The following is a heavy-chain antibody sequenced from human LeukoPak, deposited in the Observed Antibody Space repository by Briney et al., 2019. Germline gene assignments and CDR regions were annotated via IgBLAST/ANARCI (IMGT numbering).Heavy chain of an antibody. V-gene: IGHV3-9*01. J-gene: IGHJ3*02. Sequence: GRSLRLSCAASGFTFDDYAMHWVRQAPGKGLEWVSGISWNSGSIGYADSVKGRFTISRDNAKNTLFLQMNSLRAEDTAVYYCARVLRNVYYYGSGSYYNTDAFDIWGQGTMVTVSS. CDR3: ARVLRNVYYYGSGSYYNTDAFDI. CDR2: ISWNSGSI. CDR1: GFTFDDYA. D-gene: IGHD3-10*01.